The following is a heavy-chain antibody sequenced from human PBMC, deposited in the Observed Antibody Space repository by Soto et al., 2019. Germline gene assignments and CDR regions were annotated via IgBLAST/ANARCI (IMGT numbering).Heavy chain of an antibody. V-gene: IGHV4-34*01. D-gene: IGHD2-2*02. Sequence: SETLSLTCAVYGGSFSGYYWSWIRQPPGKGLEWIGEINHSGSTNYNPSLKSRVTISVDTSKNQFSLKLSSVTAADTAVYYCAGDVIVVVPAAIVGARTDWFDPWGQGTLVTV. CDR2: INHSGST. CDR1: GGSFSGYY. CDR3: AGDVIVVVPAAIVGARTDWFDP. J-gene: IGHJ5*02.